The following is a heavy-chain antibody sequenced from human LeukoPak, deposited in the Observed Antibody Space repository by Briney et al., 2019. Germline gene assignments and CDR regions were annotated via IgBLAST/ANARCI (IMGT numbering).Heavy chain of an antibody. Sequence: PGGSLRLSCAASGFTFSDHYIDWVRQAPGKGLELIGRNRNKANNYTPEYAASVKGRFTILRDDSKNSLYLQMNSLKTEDTAVYYCAKDGTRDLYSGSPRFDYWGQGTLVTVSS. D-gene: IGHD5-12*01. V-gene: IGHV3-72*01. CDR2: NRNKANNYTP. CDR1: GFTFSDHY. J-gene: IGHJ4*02. CDR3: AKDGTRDLYSGSPRFDY.